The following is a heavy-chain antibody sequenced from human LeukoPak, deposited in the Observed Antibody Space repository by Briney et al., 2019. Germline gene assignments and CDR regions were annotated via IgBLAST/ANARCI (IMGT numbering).Heavy chain of an antibody. J-gene: IGHJ3*02. Sequence: VASVKVSCKASGGTFSSYAISWVRQAPGQGLEWMGRIIPILGIANYAQKFQGRVTITADKSTSTAYMELSSLRSEDTAVYYCARDIGPNYYDSSGYYLRRSDAFDIWGQGTMVTVSS. CDR2: IIPILGIA. V-gene: IGHV1-69*04. D-gene: IGHD3-22*01. CDR3: ARDIGPNYYDSSGYYLRRSDAFDI. CDR1: GGTFSSYA.